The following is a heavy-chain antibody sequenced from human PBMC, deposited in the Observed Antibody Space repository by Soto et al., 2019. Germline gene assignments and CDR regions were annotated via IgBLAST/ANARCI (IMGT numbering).Heavy chain of an antibody. J-gene: IGHJ6*02. CDR3: ARDGGVLMVYAQGYYGMDV. CDR2: IYTSGST. V-gene: IGHV4-4*07. Sequence: KSSETLSLTCTVSGGSISSYYWSWIQQPAGKGLEWIGRIYTSGSTNYNPSLKSRVTMSVDTSKNQFSLKLSSVTAADTAVYYCARDGGVLMVYAQGYYGMDVWGQGTTVTVYS. D-gene: IGHD2-8*01. CDR1: GGSISSYY.